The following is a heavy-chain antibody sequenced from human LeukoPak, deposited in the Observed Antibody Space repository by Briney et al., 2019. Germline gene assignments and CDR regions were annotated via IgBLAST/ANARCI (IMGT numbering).Heavy chain of an antibody. J-gene: IGHJ1*01. CDR3: ARAPSEIGGYYPEYFRH. CDR1: GFTFSTYW. CDR2: IKSDGST. V-gene: IGHV3-74*01. Sequence: GWSLRLSCAASGFTFSTYWMHWVRQAPGKGLVWVSRIKSDGSTNYADSVKGRFTISRDNAKNTVSLQMNSLRPEDTGVYYCARAPSEIGGYYPEYFRHWGQGTLVTVSS. D-gene: IGHD3-22*01.